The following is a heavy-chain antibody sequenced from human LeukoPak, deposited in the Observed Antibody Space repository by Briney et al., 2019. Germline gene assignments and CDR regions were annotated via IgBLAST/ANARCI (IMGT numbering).Heavy chain of an antibody. CDR2: INRRGIT. CDR1: GGSFFGYH. J-gene: IGHJ4*02. CDR3: ARDPTTVITTPYYFDD. Sequence: SETLSLTCAVSGGSFFGYHWNWIRQPPGKGLEWIGEINRRGITNYNPSLKSRVTISVDTSKNQFSLRLRSVTAADTAVYYCARDPTTVITTPYYFDDWGQGTLVTVSS. D-gene: IGHD4-23*01. V-gene: IGHV4-34*01.